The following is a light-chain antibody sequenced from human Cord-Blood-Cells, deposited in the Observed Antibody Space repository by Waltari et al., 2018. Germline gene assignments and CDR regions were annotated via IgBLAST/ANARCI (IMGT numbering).Light chain of an antibody. Sequence: IKMPQCPTTLSASVGDRVPITCRASQSISSWLAWYQQKPGKAPKLLIYKASSLESGVPSRFSGSGSGTEFTLTISSLQPDDFATYYCQQYNSYSRTFGQGTKVEIK. CDR1: QSISSW. V-gene: IGKV1-5*03. CDR3: QQYNSYSRT. CDR2: KAS. J-gene: IGKJ1*01.